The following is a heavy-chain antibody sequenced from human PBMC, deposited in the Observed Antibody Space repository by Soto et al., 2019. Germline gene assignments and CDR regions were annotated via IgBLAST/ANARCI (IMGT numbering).Heavy chain of an antibody. CDR1: GFTFSSYG. V-gene: IGHV3-30*03. CDR3: ATDWNDGGRLDY. D-gene: IGHD1-1*01. Sequence: QVQLVEAGGGVVQPGRSLRLSCAASGFTFSSYGMHWVRQAPGKGLEWVTVTSPDGTNKYYADSVKGRLTISRDNSKNTLYLQMYSLRTEDTAVYYCATDWNDGGRLDYWGQGTLVTVSS. J-gene: IGHJ4*02. CDR2: TSPDGTNK.